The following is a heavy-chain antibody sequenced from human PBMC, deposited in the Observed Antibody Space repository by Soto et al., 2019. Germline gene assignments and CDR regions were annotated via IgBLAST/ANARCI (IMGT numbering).Heavy chain of an antibody. CDR2: IIPIFGTA. D-gene: IGHD2-8*01. J-gene: IGHJ5*02. CDR3: ARDHCTNGVCSPYNWFDP. V-gene: IGHV1-69*13. Sequence: SVKVSCKASGGTFSSYAISWVRQAPGQGLEWMGGIIPIFGTANYAQKFQGRVTITADESTSTAYMELSSLRSEDTAVYYCARDHCTNGVCSPYNWFDPWGQGTLVTVSS. CDR1: GGTFSSYA.